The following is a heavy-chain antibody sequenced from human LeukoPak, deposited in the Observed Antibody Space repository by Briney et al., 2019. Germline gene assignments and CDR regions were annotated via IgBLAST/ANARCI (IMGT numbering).Heavy chain of an antibody. Sequence: GTSLRLSCAASGFTVSSNYMSWVRQAPGKGLEWVSVIYSGGSTYYAESVRGRFTISRDNSKNTLYLQMNSLRAEDTAVYYCARDFGRYYGSGSYFRYFDYWGQGTLVTVSS. J-gene: IGHJ4*02. CDR2: IYSGGST. V-gene: IGHV3-53*01. CDR1: GFTVSSNY. CDR3: ARDFGRYYGSGSYFRYFDY. D-gene: IGHD3-10*01.